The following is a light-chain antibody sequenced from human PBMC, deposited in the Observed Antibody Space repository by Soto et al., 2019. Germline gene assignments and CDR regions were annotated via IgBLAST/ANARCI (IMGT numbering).Light chain of an antibody. CDR2: ATS. Sequence: DIQMTQSPSSLSASVGDRVTITCRASQSISTYLNWYQQKPGKAPKVLIYATSSLHSGVPSRFSGSGSETEFTLTISSLQPEDFATYFCQQTYSTPLTSGGGTKVDIK. J-gene: IGKJ4*01. V-gene: IGKV1-39*01. CDR3: QQTYSTPLT. CDR1: QSISTY.